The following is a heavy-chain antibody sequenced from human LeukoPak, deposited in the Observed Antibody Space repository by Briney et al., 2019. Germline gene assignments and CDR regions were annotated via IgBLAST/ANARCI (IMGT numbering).Heavy chain of an antibody. D-gene: IGHD6-19*01. CDR2: ISTYNGNT. CDR3: ARDRIAVAGTRYYYYGMDV. CDR1: GYTFTNYG. J-gene: IGHJ6*02. Sequence: ASVKVSCKASGYTFTNYGITWVRQAPGQGLEWMGWISTYNGNTNYAQKLQGGVTMTTDTSTSTAYMELRSLRSDDTAVYYCARDRIAVAGTRYYYYGMDVWGQGTTVTVSS. V-gene: IGHV1-18*01.